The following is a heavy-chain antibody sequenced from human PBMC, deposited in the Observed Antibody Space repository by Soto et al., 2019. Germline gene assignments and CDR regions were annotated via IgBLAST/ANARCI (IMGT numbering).Heavy chain of an antibody. D-gene: IGHD1-26*01. J-gene: IGHJ6*04. CDR1: GFSFSSFA. CDR2: IGDSGAST. V-gene: IGHV3-23*01. CDR3: AKGVELDV. Sequence: EVLLLESGGGLVQPGGSLRLSCEASGFSFSSFAMNWVRQAPGKGLEWVSAIGDSGASTYYADSVKGRFTISRDNSRNTLYLQLNSLRAEDTAVYYCAKGVELDVCGNWTTVTVSS.